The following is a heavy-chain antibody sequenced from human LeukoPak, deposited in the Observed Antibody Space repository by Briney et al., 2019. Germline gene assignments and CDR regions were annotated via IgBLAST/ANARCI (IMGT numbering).Heavy chain of an antibody. J-gene: IGHJ4*02. V-gene: IGHV3-7*01. D-gene: IGHD5-18*01. Sequence: GGSLRLSCAASGFTFSSYWMSWVRQAPGKGLEWVANIKQDGSEKYYVDSVKGRFTISRDNAKNSLYLQMNSLRADDTAVYYCARDRRLQLWSPAGFDYWGQGTLVTASS. CDR1: GFTFSSYW. CDR3: ARDRRLQLWSPAGFDY. CDR2: IKQDGSEK.